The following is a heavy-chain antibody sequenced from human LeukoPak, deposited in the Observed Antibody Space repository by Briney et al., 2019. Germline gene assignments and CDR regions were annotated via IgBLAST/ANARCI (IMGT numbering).Heavy chain of an antibody. J-gene: IGHJ6*02. D-gene: IGHD3-9*01. CDR3: ARLGAGILTGYYTPYYYGMDV. CDR2: IYYSGNT. V-gene: IGHV4-59*08. Sequence: AETLSLTCTVSGGSISSYYWSWIRQPPGKGLEWIGYIYYSGNTNYNPSLKGRVTISVDTSKNQFSLKLSSMTAADTAVYYYARLGAGILTGYYTPYYYGMDVWGQGTTVTVSS. CDR1: GGSISSYY.